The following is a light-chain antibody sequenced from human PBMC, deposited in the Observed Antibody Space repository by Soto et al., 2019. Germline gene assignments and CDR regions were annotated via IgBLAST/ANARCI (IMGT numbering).Light chain of an antibody. Sequence: QSALTQPASVSGSPGQSITISCTGTSGDIGSYNRVSWYQQHPGKAPKLIIYEVTDRPSGVSNRFSRSKSGNTASLTISGLQAEDEAEYYCSSYTNINTRACVFGTGTQLTVL. V-gene: IGLV2-14*01. CDR3: SSYTNINTRACV. CDR2: EVT. CDR1: SGDIGSYNR. J-gene: IGLJ1*01.